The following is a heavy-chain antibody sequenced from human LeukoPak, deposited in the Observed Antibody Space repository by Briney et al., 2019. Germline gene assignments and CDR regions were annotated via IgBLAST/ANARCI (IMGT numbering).Heavy chain of an antibody. D-gene: IGHD2-2*01. CDR3: ARDSGYCSSSNCYSFDY. Sequence: GGSLRLSCAASGFTFSDYYMSWIRQAPGKGLEWVSYISSSGSTIYYADSVKGRFTISRDNAKNSLYLQMNSLRAEDTAVYYCARDSGYCSSSNCYSFDYWGQGTLVTVSS. V-gene: IGHV3-11*04. CDR1: GFTFSDYY. J-gene: IGHJ4*02. CDR2: ISSSGSTI.